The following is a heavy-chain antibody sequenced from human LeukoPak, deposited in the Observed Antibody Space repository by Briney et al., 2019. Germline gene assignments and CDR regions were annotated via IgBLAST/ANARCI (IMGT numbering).Heavy chain of an antibody. CDR3: ARGGRGQWLGQYYFDY. CDR1: GFTFSSYW. Sequence: GGSLRLSCAASGFTFSSYWMSWVRQAPGKGLEWVANIKQDGSEKYYVDSVKGRFTISRDNAKNSLYLQMNSLRAEDTAVYYCARGGRGQWLGQYYFDYWGQGTLVTVSS. V-gene: IGHV3-7*01. J-gene: IGHJ4*02. CDR2: IKQDGSEK. D-gene: IGHD6-19*01.